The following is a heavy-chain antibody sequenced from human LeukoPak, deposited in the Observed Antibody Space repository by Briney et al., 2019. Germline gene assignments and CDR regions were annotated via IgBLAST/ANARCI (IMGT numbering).Heavy chain of an antibody. CDR2: IIPIFGTA. Sequence: SVKVSCKASGGTFSSYAISWVRQAPGQGLEWMGGIIPIFGTANYALKFQGRVTITTDESTSTAYMELSSLRSEDTAVYYCATAGYSYGTYYYYMDVWGKGTTVTVSS. J-gene: IGHJ6*03. CDR3: ATAGYSYGTYYYYMDV. V-gene: IGHV1-69*05. D-gene: IGHD5-18*01. CDR1: GGTFSSYA.